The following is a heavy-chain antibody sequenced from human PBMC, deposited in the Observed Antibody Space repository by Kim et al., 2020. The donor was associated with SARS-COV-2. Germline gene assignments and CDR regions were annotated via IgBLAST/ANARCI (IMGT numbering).Heavy chain of an antibody. Sequence: TPSLKSRVTISVDTSKNQFSLKLSSLTAADTAVYYCARLKYDFWSGYPDNWGQGVVVTVSS. CDR3: ARLKYDFWSGYPDN. J-gene: IGHJ4*02. D-gene: IGHD3-3*01. V-gene: IGHV4-39*01.